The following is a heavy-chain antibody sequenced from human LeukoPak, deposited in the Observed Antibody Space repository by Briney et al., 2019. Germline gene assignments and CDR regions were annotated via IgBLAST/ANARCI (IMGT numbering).Heavy chain of an antibody. CDR3: ARDRGSRYYYMDV. CDR2: IKQDGSEK. CDR1: GFTFSTYW. V-gene: IGHV3-7*01. D-gene: IGHD3-10*01. Sequence: GSLRLSCAASGFTFSTYWMSWVRQTPGKGLEWVAHIKQDGSEKYFVDSVKGRFTISRDNAKNSLYLQMNSLRVEDTAAYYCARDRGSRYYYMDVWGKGSTVTVSS. J-gene: IGHJ6*03.